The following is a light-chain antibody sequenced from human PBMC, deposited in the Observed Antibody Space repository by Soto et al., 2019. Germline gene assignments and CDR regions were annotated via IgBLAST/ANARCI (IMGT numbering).Light chain of an antibody. Sequence: IQMTQSPSTLSASVVYRVSITFLASQSISSWLAWYQQKPGKAPKLLIYKASSLESGVPSRFSGSGSGTEFTLTISSLQPDDFATYYCQQYHSYPLTFGGGTKVDNK. CDR2: KAS. V-gene: IGKV1-5*03. CDR3: QQYHSYPLT. CDR1: QSISSW. J-gene: IGKJ4*01.